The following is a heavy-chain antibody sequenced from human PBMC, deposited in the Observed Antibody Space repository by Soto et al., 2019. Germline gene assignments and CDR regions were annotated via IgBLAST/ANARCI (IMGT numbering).Heavy chain of an antibody. CDR2: INHSGST. V-gene: IGHV4-34*01. CDR1: GGSFSGYY. Sequence: PSETLSLTCAVYGGSFSGYYWSWIRQPPGKGLEWIGEINHSGSTNYNPSLKSRVTISVDTSKNQFSLKLSSVTAADTAVYYCARDQAVAAYYYYYYGMDVWSQGTTVTVSS. J-gene: IGHJ6*02. D-gene: IGHD6-19*01. CDR3: ARDQAVAAYYYYYYGMDV.